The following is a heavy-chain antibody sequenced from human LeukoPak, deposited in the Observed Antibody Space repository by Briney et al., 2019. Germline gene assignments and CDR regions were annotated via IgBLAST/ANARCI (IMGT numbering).Heavy chain of an antibody. CDR2: IYYSGST. J-gene: IGHJ4*02. D-gene: IGHD2-15*01. CDR3: ARARMYCSGGSCYFYFDY. Sequence: PSETLSLTCTVSGGSISSYYWSWIRQPPGKGLEWIGYIYYSGSTNYNPSLKSRVTISVDTSKNQFSLKLSSVTAADTAVYYCARARMYCSGGSCYFYFDYWGQGTLVTVSS. CDR1: GGSISSYY. V-gene: IGHV4-59*12.